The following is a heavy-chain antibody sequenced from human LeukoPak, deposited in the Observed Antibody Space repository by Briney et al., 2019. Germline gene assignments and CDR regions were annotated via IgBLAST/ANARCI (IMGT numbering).Heavy chain of an antibody. Sequence: GGSLRLSCAASGFIFSNYAMSWVRQAPGKGLEWVSGISGGGGYTYYADSVKGRFTISRDNSKSTLYRQMNSLRAEDMAIYYCAKTGYGDYWGQGTLVTVSS. CDR3: AKTGYGDY. CDR1: GFIFSNYA. V-gene: IGHV3-23*01. J-gene: IGHJ4*02. D-gene: IGHD5-12*01. CDR2: ISGGGGYT.